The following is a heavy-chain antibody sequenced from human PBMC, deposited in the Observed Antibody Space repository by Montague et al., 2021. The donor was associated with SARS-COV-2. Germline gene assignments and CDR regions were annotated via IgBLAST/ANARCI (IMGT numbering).Heavy chain of an antibody. V-gene: IGHV4-34*01. CDR3: ARLPVYYYYYMDV. CDR2: INHSGST. J-gene: IGHJ6*03. Sequence: SETLSLTCAVYGGSFSGYYWSRIRQPPGKGLEWIGEINHSGSTNYNPSLKSRVTISVDTSKNQFSLKLSSVTAADTAVYYCARLPVYYYYYMDVWGKGTTVTVSS. CDR1: GGSFSGYY.